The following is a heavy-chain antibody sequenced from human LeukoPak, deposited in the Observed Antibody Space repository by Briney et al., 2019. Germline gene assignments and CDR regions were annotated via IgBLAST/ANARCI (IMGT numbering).Heavy chain of an antibody. V-gene: IGHV3-48*01. CDR3: VGQNYFDY. CDR2: IGSSSSTT. J-gene: IGHJ4*02. CDR1: GFTFSTYS. Sequence: GGSLRLSCAASGFTFSTYSMSWVRLAPGRGLEWVSYIGSSSSTTYYADSVKGRFTISRDNAKNSLYLQMNSLRAEDTAIYYCVGQNYFDYWGRGTLVTVSS.